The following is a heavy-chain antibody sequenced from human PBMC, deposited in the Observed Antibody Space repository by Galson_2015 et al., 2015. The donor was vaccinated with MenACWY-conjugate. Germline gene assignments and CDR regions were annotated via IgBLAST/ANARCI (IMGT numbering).Heavy chain of an antibody. V-gene: IGHV1-69*01. D-gene: IGHD6-6*01. CDR3: ARDSVIAGRSRYYYGMDF. J-gene: IGHJ6*02. CDR2: IIPIFPRA. Sequence: SWVRQAPGQGLEWMGGIIPIFPRADYAQNFQGRVTITADESTSTAYMELSSLRSEDTAVYYCARDSVIAGRSRYYYGMDFWGQGTTVTVSS.